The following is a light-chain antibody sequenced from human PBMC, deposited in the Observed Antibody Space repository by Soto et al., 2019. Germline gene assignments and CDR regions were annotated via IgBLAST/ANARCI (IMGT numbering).Light chain of an antibody. V-gene: IGKV3-15*01. CDR1: QSVSSN. J-gene: IGKJ1*01. CDR3: QQYNNCPSWT. Sequence: EIVMTQSPATLSVSPGERATLSCRASQSVSSNLAWYQQKPGQAPSLLIYGASTRATGIPTRFSGSGSGTEFSLTISSLQSEDFSVYYCQQYNNCPSWTFGQGTKVDIK. CDR2: GAS.